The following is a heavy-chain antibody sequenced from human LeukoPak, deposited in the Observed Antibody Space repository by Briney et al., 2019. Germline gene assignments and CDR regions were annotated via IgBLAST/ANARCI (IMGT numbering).Heavy chain of an antibody. D-gene: IGHD3-10*01. CDR1: GGSFSGYY. CDR3: ASSGLHGPYYYGSGRGPSDY. CDR2: INHSGST. V-gene: IGHV4-34*01. Sequence: SETLSLTCAVYGGSFSGYYWSWIRQPPGKGLEWIGEINHSGSTNYNPSLKSRVTISVDTSKNQFSLKLSSVTAADTAVYYCASSGLHGPYYYGSGRGPSDYWGQGTLVTVSS. J-gene: IGHJ4*02.